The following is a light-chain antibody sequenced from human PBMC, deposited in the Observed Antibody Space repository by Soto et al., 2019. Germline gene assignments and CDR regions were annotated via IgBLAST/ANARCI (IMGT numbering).Light chain of an antibody. Sequence: DIQMTQSPSTLSGSVGDRVTITCRASQTISSWLAWYQQKPGKAPKLLIYKASTLKSGFPSRFSGSGSGTDFTLTISSLQPEDFAVYYCQQYYNWPRTFGQGTKVDIK. V-gene: IGKV1-5*03. CDR3: QQYYNWPRT. CDR2: KAS. CDR1: QTISSW. J-gene: IGKJ1*01.